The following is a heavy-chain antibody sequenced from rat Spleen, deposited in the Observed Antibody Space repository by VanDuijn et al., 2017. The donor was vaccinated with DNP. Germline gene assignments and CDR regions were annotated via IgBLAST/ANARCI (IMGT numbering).Heavy chain of an antibody. J-gene: IGHJ4*01. CDR2: ISSDGTST. V-gene: IGHV5-7*01. D-gene: IGHD4-3*01. Sequence: EVQLVESGGGLVQPGRSLKLSCAASGFSFSNYGIHWIRQAPKKGLGWVATISSDGTSTYYRDSVEGRFTISRDNAKSTLYLQMNSLRSEDMATYYCARWNSGYYAMDAWGQGTSVTVSS. CDR3: ARWNSGYYAMDA. CDR1: GFSFSNYG.